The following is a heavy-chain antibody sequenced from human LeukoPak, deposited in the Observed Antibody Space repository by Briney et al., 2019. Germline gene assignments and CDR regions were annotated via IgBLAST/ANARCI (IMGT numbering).Heavy chain of an antibody. D-gene: IGHD3-10*01. CDR3: ARRQPTPYYYGSGSYYNTGIYFDY. CDR1: GGSFSGYY. Sequence: SATLSLTCAVYGGSFSGYYWSWIRQPPGKGLEWIGEINHSGSTNYNPSLKSRVTISVDTSKNQFSLKLSSVTAADTAVYYCARRQPTPYYYGSGSYYNTGIYFDYWGQGTLVTVSS. V-gene: IGHV4-34*01. CDR2: INHSGST. J-gene: IGHJ4*02.